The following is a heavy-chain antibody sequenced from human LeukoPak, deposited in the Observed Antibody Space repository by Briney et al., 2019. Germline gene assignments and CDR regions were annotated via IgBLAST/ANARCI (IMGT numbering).Heavy chain of an antibody. D-gene: IGHD3-3*01. V-gene: IGHV4-34*01. CDR1: GGSFSDYY. Sequence: SETLSLTCAVYGGSFSDYYWTWIRQPPGKGLEWIGEINHSGSSNNNPSLKSRVTISVDTSKNQFSLKLSSVTAADTAVYYCARQRGFLSAYIDLWGRGTPVTVSP. J-gene: IGHJ5*02. CDR2: INHSGSS. CDR3: ARQRGFLSAYIDL.